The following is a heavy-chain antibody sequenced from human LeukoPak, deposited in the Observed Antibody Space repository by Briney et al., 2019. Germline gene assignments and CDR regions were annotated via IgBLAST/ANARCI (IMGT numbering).Heavy chain of an antibody. V-gene: IGHV3-30*03. CDR3: ARQRPNSDCFDY. Sequence: GGSLRLSCAASGFPLSGYSMNWVRQAPGKGLEWVAVTSYDGSNKYYADSVKGRFTISRDNSKNTLYLQVNSLRAEDTAVYYCARQRPNSDCFDYWGQGTLVTVSS. CDR2: TSYDGSNK. CDR1: GFPLSGYS. D-gene: IGHD2-21*02. J-gene: IGHJ4*02.